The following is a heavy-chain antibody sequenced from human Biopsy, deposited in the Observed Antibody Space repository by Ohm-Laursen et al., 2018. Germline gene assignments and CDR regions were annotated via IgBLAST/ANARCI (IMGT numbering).Heavy chain of an antibody. V-gene: IGHV1-2*02. Sequence: ASVKVSCKVSGYKITSYGMSWVRQAPGQGLEWMGWVNPNRGATNYAQKFQGRATMTRDTSISTACIDLRRLISDDTAVSFCARDRMVSIITLVRADTFDIWGQGTLVSVSS. CDR1: GYKITSYG. CDR2: VNPNRGAT. D-gene: IGHD3-10*01. J-gene: IGHJ3*02. CDR3: ARDRMVSIITLVRADTFDI.